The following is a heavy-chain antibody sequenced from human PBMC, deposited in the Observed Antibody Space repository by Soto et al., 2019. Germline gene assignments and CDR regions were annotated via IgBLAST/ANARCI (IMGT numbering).Heavy chain of an antibody. CDR3: ARPFSSGWYGDFDF. J-gene: IGHJ4*02. CDR1: GFTFSSYE. CDR2: ISYDASNK. V-gene: IGHV3-30-3*01. D-gene: IGHD6-19*01. Sequence: VQLEESGGGLVQPGGALRLSCVASGFTFSSYEMNWVRQAPGKGLEWVAVISYDASNKYYADSVKGRFTISRDNSKKTMYLQMSSLRAEDTAVYYCARPFSSGWYGDFDFWGQGTLVAVSS.